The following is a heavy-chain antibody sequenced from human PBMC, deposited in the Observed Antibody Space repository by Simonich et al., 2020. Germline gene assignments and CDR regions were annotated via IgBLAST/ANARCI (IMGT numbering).Heavy chain of an antibody. J-gene: IGHJ3*02. D-gene: IGHD2-2*01. CDR1: GYTFTGSY. CDR2: SNPNTGGT. CDR3: ARDPVVPAAIRNAFDI. V-gene: IGHV1-2*02. Sequence: QVQLVQSGAEVNKPGASVKVSCKASGYTFTGSYMHWVRQAPGQGLEWMGWSNPNTGGTNYAQKCQGRVTMTRDTSISTAYMELSRLRSDDTAVYYCARDPVVPAAIRNAFDIWGQGTMVTVSS.